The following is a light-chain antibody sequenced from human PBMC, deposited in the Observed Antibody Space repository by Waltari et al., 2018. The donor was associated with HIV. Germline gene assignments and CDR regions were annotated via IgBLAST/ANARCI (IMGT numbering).Light chain of an antibody. CDR2: EAT. CDR1: SGTLASNS. CDR3: QSYDTTNHLI. V-gene: IGLV6-57*04. J-gene: IGLJ2*01. Sequence: FMLTQPHSMSASPGTTVTISCTRSSGTLASNSVQWYQQRPGGAPTTVVFEATQRPPGVPGLFSGSIDRSSNSASLTSSGLKTEDEADYYCQSYDTTNHLIFGGGTKVTVL.